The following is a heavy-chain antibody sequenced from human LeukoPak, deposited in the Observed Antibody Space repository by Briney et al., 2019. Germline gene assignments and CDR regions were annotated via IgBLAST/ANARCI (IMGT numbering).Heavy chain of an antibody. D-gene: IGHD2/OR15-2a*01. CDR1: GYTFTGYY. J-gene: IGHJ4*02. V-gene: IGHV1-69*06. CDR2: IIPIFGTA. CDR3: AREMRSSKALDF. Sequence: ASVKVSCKASGYTFTGYYMHWVRQAPGQGLEWMGGIIPIFGTANYAQKFQGRVTITADKSTSTVYMELSSLRSEDTAVYYCAREMRSSKALDFWGQGTLVTVSS.